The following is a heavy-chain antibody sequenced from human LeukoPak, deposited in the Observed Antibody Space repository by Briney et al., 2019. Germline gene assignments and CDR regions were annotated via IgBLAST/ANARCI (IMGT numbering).Heavy chain of an antibody. CDR1: GXTFSDYY. V-gene: IGHV3-11*05. J-gene: IGHJ6*02. Sequence: SGGSLRLSCAASGXTFSDYYMTWIRQAPGMGLEWVSYITSSSGYTADSVKGRFTISRDNTKNSLYQQMSSLRAEDTAVYYCAGGITMSRLDVWGQGTTVTVSS. CDR3: AGGITMSRLDV. D-gene: IGHD3-10*02. CDR2: ITSSSG.